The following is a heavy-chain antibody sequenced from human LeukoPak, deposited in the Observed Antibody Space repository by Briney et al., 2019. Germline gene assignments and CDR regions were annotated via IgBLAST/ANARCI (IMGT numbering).Heavy chain of an antibody. CDR2: TWYEGSKK. D-gene: IGHD1-26*01. CDR1: GFTFSSYA. V-gene: IGHV3-30*02. CDR3: AKGREPGGLDF. Sequence: GGSLRLSCAASGFTFSSYAMHWVRQAPGKGLEWVAFTWYEGSKKYYADSVKGRFTISRDNSKNTLYLQMNSLRPEDTAVYYCAKGREPGGLDFWGQGTLVTVSS. J-gene: IGHJ4*02.